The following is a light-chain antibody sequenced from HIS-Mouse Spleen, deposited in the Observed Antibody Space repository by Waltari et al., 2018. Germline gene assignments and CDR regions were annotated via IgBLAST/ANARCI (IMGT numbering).Light chain of an antibody. CDR3: QQYGSSPFT. CDR1: QSVSSSY. V-gene: IGKV3-20*01. Sequence: DIGLTQSPGTLYLSPGERATLPCRASQSVSSSYLAWYQQKPGQAPRLLIYGASSRATGIPDRFSGSGSGTDFTLTISRLEPEDFAVYYCQQYGSSPFTFGPGTKVDIK. J-gene: IGKJ3*01. CDR2: GAS.